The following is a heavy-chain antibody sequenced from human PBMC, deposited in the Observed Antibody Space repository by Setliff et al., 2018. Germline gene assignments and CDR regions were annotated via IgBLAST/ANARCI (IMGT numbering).Heavy chain of an antibody. CDR1: GFTFSSYS. D-gene: IGHD3-16*01. Sequence: PGGSLRLSCAASGFTFSSYSMNWVRQAPGKGLEWVANINQDGSEKYYVDSVKGRFTISSDNAKNSLYLQMNSLRAEDTAVYYCARDGGEYWGQGTLVTVSS. CDR3: ARDGGEY. J-gene: IGHJ4*02. CDR2: INQDGSEK. V-gene: IGHV3-7*01.